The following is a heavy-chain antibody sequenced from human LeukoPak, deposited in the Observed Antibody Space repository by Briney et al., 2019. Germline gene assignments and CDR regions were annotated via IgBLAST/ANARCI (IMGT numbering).Heavy chain of an antibody. CDR3: ARHEGWEPLHAFDI. D-gene: IGHD1-26*01. Sequence: PSETLSLTCTVSGGSISSSSYYWGWIRQPPGKGLEWIGSIYYSGSTYYNPSLKSQVTISVDTSKNQFSLKLSSVTAAATAVYYCARHEGWEPLHAFDIWGQGTMVTVSS. V-gene: IGHV4-39*01. CDR2: IYYSGST. CDR1: GGSISSSSYY. J-gene: IGHJ3*02.